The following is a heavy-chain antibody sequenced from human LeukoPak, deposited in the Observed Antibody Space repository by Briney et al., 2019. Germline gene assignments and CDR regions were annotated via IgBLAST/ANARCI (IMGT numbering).Heavy chain of an antibody. CDR3: AREYSSSWSVVAFDI. V-gene: IGHV1-18*01. CDR1: GYTFTSYG. Sequence: ASVKVSCKASGYTFTSYGISWVRQAPGQGLEWMGWISAYNGNTNYAQKLQGRVTMTTDTSTSTAYMELRSLRSDDTAVYYCAREYSSSWSVVAFDIWGQGTMVTVSS. CDR2: ISAYNGNT. D-gene: IGHD6-13*01. J-gene: IGHJ3*02.